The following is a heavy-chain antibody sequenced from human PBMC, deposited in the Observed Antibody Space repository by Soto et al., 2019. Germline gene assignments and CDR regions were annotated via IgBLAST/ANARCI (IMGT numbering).Heavy chain of an antibody. J-gene: IGHJ4*02. Sequence: QVQLVQSGAEVKKPGASVKVSCKASGYTFTSYGISWVRQAPGQGLEWMGWISAYNGNTNYAQKLQGRVTMTTDTSTRQAYMELRSLRSDDTAVYYCARVLRYFDFPMGYFDYWGQGTLVTVSS. CDR2: ISAYNGNT. D-gene: IGHD3-9*01. V-gene: IGHV1-18*01. CDR3: ARVLRYFDFPMGYFDY. CDR1: GYTFTSYG.